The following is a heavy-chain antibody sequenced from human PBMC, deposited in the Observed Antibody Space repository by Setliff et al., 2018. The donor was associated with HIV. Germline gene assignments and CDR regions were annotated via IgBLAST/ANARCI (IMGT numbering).Heavy chain of an antibody. J-gene: IGHJ5*02. V-gene: IGHV3-11*04. Sequence: GGSLRLSCAASGFTFSDYYMSRIRQAPGKGLEWISYISRGGRTKYYADSVKGRFTISRDNAKNSLYLQMNSLRAEDTTIYYCARVSPWFDPWGQGTLVTVSS. CDR2: ISRGGRTK. CDR1: GFTFSDYY. CDR3: ARVSPWFDP.